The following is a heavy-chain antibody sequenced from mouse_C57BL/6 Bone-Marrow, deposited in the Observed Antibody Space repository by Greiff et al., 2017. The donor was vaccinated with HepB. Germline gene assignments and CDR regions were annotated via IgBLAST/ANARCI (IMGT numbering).Heavy chain of an antibody. V-gene: IGHV3-6*01. CDR1: GYSITSGYY. D-gene: IGHD2-10*02. J-gene: IGHJ2*01. CDR3: AREGSMEDY. Sequence: DVKLVESGPGLVKPSQSLSLTCSVTGYSITSGYYWNWIRQFPGNKLEWMGYISYDGSNNYNPSLKNRISITRDTSKNQFFLKLNSVTTEDTATYYCAREGSMEDYWGQGTTLTVSS. CDR2: ISYDGSN.